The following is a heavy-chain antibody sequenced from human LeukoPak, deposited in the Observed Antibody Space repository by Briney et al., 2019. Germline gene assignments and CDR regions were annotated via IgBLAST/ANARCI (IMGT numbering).Heavy chain of an antibody. D-gene: IGHD3-10*01. V-gene: IGHV4-34*01. CDR3: ARGARYYGSGVYYYYYGMDV. CDR2: INHSGST. CDR1: GGSFSGYY. J-gene: IGHJ6*02. Sequence: KPSETLSLTCAVYGGSFSGYYWSWIRQPPGKGLEWIGEINHSGSTNYNPSLKSRVTISVDTSKNQFSLKLSSVTAADTAVYYRARGARYYGSGVYYYYYGMDVWGQGTTVTVSS.